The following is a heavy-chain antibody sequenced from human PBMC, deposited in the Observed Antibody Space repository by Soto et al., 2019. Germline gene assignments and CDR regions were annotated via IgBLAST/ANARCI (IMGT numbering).Heavy chain of an antibody. CDR2: ISGSGSST. Sequence: RLSCAASGFTFSSYAMSWVRQAPGKGLEWVSGISGSGSSTYYPDSVKGRFTVSRDNSKKTLYLQMDSLRAEDTAIYYCAKAPKGNYYYGMDVWGQGTSVTVSS. J-gene: IGHJ6*02. V-gene: IGHV3-23*01. D-gene: IGHD6-13*01. CDR1: GFTFSSYA. CDR3: AKAPKGNYYYGMDV.